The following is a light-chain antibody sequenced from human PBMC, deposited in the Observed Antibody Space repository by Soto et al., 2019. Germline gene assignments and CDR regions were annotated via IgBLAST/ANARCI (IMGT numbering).Light chain of an antibody. CDR1: SSDVGAYNY. Sequence: QSVLTQPASASGSPGQSITISCTGTSSDVGAYNYDSWYQQYPGEAPRVIIYDVSHRPAGVSYRFSGSKSGNTASLTIFGLQTQDEADYYCSSYTSATTYVFGTGTKVTVL. CDR3: SSYTSATTYV. J-gene: IGLJ1*01. CDR2: DVS. V-gene: IGLV2-14*01.